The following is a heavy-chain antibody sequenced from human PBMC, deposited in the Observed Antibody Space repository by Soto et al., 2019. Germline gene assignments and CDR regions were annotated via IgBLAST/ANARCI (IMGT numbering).Heavy chain of an antibody. CDR3: ARGVAGRYYPDY. CDR1: GFTFSSYW. J-gene: IGHJ4*02. D-gene: IGHD4-17*01. CDR2: INGDGSRT. Sequence: EVQLVESGGGLVQPGGSLRLSCAASGFTFSSYWMHWVRQAPGKGLVWVSRINGDGSRTSYADSVKGRFAISRDNAKNTVYLQMDSLRAEDTAVYYCARGVAGRYYPDYWGQGTLVTVSS. V-gene: IGHV3-74*01.